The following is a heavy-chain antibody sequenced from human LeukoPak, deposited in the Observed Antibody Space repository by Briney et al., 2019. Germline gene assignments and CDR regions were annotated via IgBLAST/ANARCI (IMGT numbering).Heavy chain of an antibody. J-gene: IGHJ4*02. Sequence: VASVKVSCKASGGTFSSYAISWVRQAPGQGLEWMGGIIPIFGTANYAQKFQGRDTITADESTSTAYMELSSLRSEDTAVYYCARDGYCSGGSCYSHYWGQGTLVTVSS. CDR3: ARDGYCSGGSCYSHY. CDR2: IIPIFGTA. CDR1: GGTFSSYA. V-gene: IGHV1-69*01. D-gene: IGHD2-15*01.